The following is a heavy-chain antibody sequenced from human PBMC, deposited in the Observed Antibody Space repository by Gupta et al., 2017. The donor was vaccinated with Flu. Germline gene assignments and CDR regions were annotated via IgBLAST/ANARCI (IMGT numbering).Heavy chain of an antibody. CDR2: VNYSGST. J-gene: IGHJ4*02. CDR1: GGSVSNYY. Sequence: GGSVSNYYWSWIRQPQGKGLEWIGEVNYSGSTNYHQSIKSRVTISGDTSTNEISLKMRSVTAADTGVDDCASVRYQVWMSHWGQGTLGTVSS. V-gene: IGHV4-34*01. D-gene: IGHD2-2*01. CDR3: ASVRYQVWMSH.